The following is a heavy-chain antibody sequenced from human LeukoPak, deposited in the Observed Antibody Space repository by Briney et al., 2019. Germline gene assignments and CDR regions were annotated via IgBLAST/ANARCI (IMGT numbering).Heavy chain of an antibody. CDR3: ARGRSWPLDY. CDR1: GDTVSGNTVS. V-gene: IGHV6-1*01. D-gene: IGHD6-13*01. Sequence: SQTLSLTCALSGDTVSGNTVSWHWIRQSPSRGLEWLGRTYYRSKWGSDYAVSVKSRMTINTDTSKNQFSLQLNSVTPEDTAVYYCARGRSWPLDYWGQGTLVTVSS. CDR2: TYYRSKWGS. J-gene: IGHJ4*02.